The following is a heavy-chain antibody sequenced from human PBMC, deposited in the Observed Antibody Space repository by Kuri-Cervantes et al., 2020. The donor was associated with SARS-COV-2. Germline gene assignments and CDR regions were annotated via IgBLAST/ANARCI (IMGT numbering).Heavy chain of an antibody. J-gene: IGHJ6*02. CDR3: ARAGYYYGMDV. CDR2: IYYSGST. Sequence: SETLSLTCTVSGGSINSNYWSWFRQPPGKGLEWIGYIYYSGSTNYNPPLKSRVTISVDTSKNQSSLKLSSVTAADTAVYYCARAGYYYGMDVWGQGTTVTVSS. V-gene: IGHV4-59*01. CDR1: GGSINSNY.